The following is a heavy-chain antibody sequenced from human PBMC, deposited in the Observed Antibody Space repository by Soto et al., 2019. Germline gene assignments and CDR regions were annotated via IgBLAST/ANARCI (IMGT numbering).Heavy chain of an antibody. V-gene: IGHV4-34*01. CDR2: INHSGST. CDR1: GGSFSGYY. CDR3: ARGEWGSSGWYDAFDI. D-gene: IGHD6-19*01. J-gene: IGHJ3*02. Sequence: SETLSLTCAVYGGSFSGYYWSWIRQPPGKGLEWIGEINHSGSTNYNPSLKSRVTISVDTSKNQFSLKLSSVTAADTAVYYCARGEWGSSGWYDAFDIWGQGTMVTVSS.